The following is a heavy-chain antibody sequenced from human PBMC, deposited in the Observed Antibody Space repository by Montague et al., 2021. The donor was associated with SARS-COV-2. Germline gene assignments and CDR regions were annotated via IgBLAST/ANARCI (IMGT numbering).Heavy chain of an antibody. Sequence: PALVKPTQTLTLTCTFSGFSLSTIGVGVGWIRQPPGKALEWLALIYWDDDKRYSPFLRSRLTITKDTSKNQVVLTMTNMDPVDTATYYCARISAWYSSGWSAFDYWGQGTLVTVSS. J-gene: IGHJ4*02. CDR2: IYWDDDK. CDR3: ARISAWYSSGWSAFDY. V-gene: IGHV2-5*02. D-gene: IGHD6-19*01. CDR1: GFSLSTIGVG.